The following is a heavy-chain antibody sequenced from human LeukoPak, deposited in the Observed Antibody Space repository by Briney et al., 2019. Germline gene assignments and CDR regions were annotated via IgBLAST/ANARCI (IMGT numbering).Heavy chain of an antibody. V-gene: IGHV4-34*01. J-gene: IGHJ5*02. CDR2: INHSGST. D-gene: IGHD6-13*01. CDR1: GGSFSGYY. CDR3: ARGGSSGWYGRENFDP. Sequence: SSETLSLTCAVFGGSFSGYYWSWIRQPPGKGLEWIGEINHSGSTNYNPSLKSRVTISVDTSKNQFSLKLSSVTAADTAVYYCARGGSSGWYGRENFDPWGQGTLVIVSS.